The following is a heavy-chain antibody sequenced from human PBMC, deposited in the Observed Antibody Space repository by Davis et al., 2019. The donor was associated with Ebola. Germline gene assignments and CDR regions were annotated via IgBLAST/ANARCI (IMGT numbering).Heavy chain of an antibody. Sequence: MPGGSLRLSCTVSGGSISSSSYYWGWIRQPPGKGLEWIGSIYSSGSTYYNPSLKSRVTISVDTSKNQFSLKLSSVTAADTAVYYCARDGAGAARPDVWGQGTTVTVSS. CDR1: GGSISSSSYY. CDR2: IYSSGST. CDR3: ARDGAGAARPDV. J-gene: IGHJ6*02. V-gene: IGHV4-39*02. D-gene: IGHD6-6*01.